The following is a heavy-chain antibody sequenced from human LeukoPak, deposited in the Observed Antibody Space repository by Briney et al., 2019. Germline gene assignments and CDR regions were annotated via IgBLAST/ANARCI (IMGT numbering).Heavy chain of an antibody. D-gene: IGHD3-10*01. CDR3: ARAIGGSGSLAYYYYMDV. Sequence: GASVKVPCKASGYTFTSYYMHWVRQAPGQGLEWMGIINPSGGSTSYAQKFQGRVTMTRDTSTSTVYMELSSLRSEDTAVYDCARAIGGSGSLAYYYYMDVWGKGTTVTVSS. CDR2: INPSGGST. J-gene: IGHJ6*03. CDR1: GYTFTSYY. V-gene: IGHV1-46*01.